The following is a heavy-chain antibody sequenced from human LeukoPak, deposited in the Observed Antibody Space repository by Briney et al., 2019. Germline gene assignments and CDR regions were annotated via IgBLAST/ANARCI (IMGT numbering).Heavy chain of an antibody. CDR1: GYTFTSYG. CDR2: ISAYNGNT. CDR3: ARPPSRGSSWFDY. V-gene: IGHV1-18*01. J-gene: IGHJ4*02. Sequence: GASVKVSCKASGYTFTSYGISWVRQAPGQGLEWMGWISAYNGNTNYAQKLQGRVTMTRDTSTSTVYMELSSLRSEDTAVYYCARPPSRGSSWFDYWGQGTLVTVSS. D-gene: IGHD3-16*01.